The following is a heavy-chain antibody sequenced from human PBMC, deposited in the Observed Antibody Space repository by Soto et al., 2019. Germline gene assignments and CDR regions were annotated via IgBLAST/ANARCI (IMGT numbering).Heavy chain of an antibody. Sequence: QVQLVESGGGVVQPGRSLRLSCVVSGFTFSIYGMHWVRQAPGMGLEWVAVIWYDGSKEYHAESVKGRFTISRDNSKNTLYLQLNSLRAEDTAVYYCASDQSTGWTQLVDYWGQGTLVTVSS. CDR2: IWYDGSKE. J-gene: IGHJ4*02. CDR3: ASDQSTGWTQLVDY. D-gene: IGHD6-19*01. CDR1: GFTFSIYG. V-gene: IGHV3-33*01.